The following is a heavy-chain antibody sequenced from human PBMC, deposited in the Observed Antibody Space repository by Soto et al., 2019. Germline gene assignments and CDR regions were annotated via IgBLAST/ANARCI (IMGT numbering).Heavy chain of an antibody. J-gene: IGHJ4*02. CDR3: ARSERDYDSSGYVY. CDR2: INPNSGGT. V-gene: IGHV1-2*02. Sequence: GASVKVSCKASGYTFTGYYMHWVRQAPGQGLEWMGWINPNSGGTNYAQKFQGRVTMTRDTSISTAYMELSRLRSDDTAVYYCARSERDYDSSGYVYWGQGTLVTAPQ. CDR1: GYTFTGYY. D-gene: IGHD3-22*01.